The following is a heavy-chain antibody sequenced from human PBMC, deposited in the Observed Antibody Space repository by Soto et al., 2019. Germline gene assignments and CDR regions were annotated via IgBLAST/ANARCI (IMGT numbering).Heavy chain of an antibody. CDR1: GGTFSSYA. D-gene: IGHD1-20*01. V-gene: IGHV1-69*13. J-gene: IGHJ3*02. CDR3: ARELYNGNGPVDPDAFDI. Sequence: GASVKVSCKASGGTFSSYAISWVRQAPGQGLEWMGGIIPIFGTANYAQKFQGRVTITADESTSTAYMELSSLRSEDTAVYYCARELYNGNGPVDPDAFDIWGEGTMVTV. CDR2: IIPIFGTA.